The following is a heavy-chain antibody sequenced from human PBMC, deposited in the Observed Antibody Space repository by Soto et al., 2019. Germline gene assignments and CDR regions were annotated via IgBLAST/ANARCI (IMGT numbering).Heavy chain of an antibody. CDR3: ARVMSRGRIVVVPAAIGGWLDP. CDR2: IYYSGST. J-gene: IGHJ5*02. CDR1: GDSISSGYY. D-gene: IGHD2-2*02. Sequence: PSETLSLTCAVSGDSISSGYYWAWIRQPPGKKLEWIGYIYYSGSTNYNPSLKSRVTISVDTSKNQFSLKLSSVTAADTAVYYCARVMSRGRIVVVPAAIGGWLDPWGQGTLVTVSS. V-gene: IGHV4-61*01.